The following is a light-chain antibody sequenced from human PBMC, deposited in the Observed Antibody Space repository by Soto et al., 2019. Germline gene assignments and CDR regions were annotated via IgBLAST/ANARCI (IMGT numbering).Light chain of an antibody. Sequence: QSVLTQPASVSGSPGQSITISCTGSSSDVGAYHFVSWYQHHPGKAPKLILYEVTARPSGVSSRFSGSKSGNTASLTISGLQADDEANYYCSSYTSSNTPYVFRTGTKVTVL. J-gene: IGLJ1*01. V-gene: IGLV2-14*01. CDR2: EVT. CDR3: SSYTSSNTPYV. CDR1: SSDVGAYHF.